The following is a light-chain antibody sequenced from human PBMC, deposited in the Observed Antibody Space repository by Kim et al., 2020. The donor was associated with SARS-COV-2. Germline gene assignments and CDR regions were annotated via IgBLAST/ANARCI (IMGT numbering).Light chain of an antibody. CDR3: QQPPLT. J-gene: IGKJ4*01. Sequence: TLSLSPGERATLSCRASQSVSSYLALYQQKHGQAPRLLIYDASNRATGIPARFSGSGSGTDFTLTISSLEPEDFAVYYCQQPPLTFGGGTKVDIK. CDR2: DAS. CDR1: QSVSSY. V-gene: IGKV3-11*01.